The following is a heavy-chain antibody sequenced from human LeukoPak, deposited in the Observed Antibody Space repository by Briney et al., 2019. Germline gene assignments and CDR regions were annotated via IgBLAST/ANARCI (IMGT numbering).Heavy chain of an antibody. V-gene: IGHV3-7*01. D-gene: IGHD2-8*01. J-gene: IGHJ4*02. CDR2: IKQDGSEK. CDR1: GFTFSSYW. Sequence: GGSLRLSCAASGFTFSSYWMSWVRQAPGKGLEWVANIKQDGSEKYYVDSVKGRFTISRDNAKNSLYLQMNSLRAEDTAVYYCARVSKGDKMVYAIGSSRNFDYWGQGPLVTVSS. CDR3: ARVSKGDKMVYAIGSSRNFDY.